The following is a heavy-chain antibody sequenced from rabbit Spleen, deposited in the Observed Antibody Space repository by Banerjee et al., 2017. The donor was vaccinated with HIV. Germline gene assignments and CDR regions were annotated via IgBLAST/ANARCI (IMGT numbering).Heavy chain of an antibody. J-gene: IGHJ3*01. V-gene: IGHV1S40*01. CDR2: IYPGSSGST. Sequence: QSLEESGGDLVKPGASLTLTCTASGFSFSSDYYMCWVRQAPGKGLECGACIYPGSSGSTYYANWAKGRLTISKTSSTTVTLQMNSLTTADTATYFCARDLVAVIGWNFSLWGQGTLVTVS. D-gene: IGHD1-1*01. CDR3: ARDLVAVIGWNFSL. CDR1: GFSFSSDYY.